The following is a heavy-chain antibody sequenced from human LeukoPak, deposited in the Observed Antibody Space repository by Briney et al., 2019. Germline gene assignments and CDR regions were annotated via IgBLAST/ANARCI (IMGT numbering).Heavy chain of an antibody. J-gene: IGHJ3*02. CDR3: AKDLFAQI. D-gene: IGHD3-3*01. Sequence: GGSLRLSCAASGFTFNTYTMNWVRQAPGKGLEWVSYISGSSGIIDYADSVRGRFTISRDNAKNSLYLQMNSLRAEDTAVYYCAKDLFAQIWGQGTMVTVSS. V-gene: IGHV3-48*01. CDR2: ISGSSGII. CDR1: GFTFNTYT.